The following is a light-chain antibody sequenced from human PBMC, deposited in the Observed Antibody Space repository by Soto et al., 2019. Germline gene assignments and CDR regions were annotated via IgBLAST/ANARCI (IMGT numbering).Light chain of an antibody. CDR1: QSVSRSY. V-gene: IGKV3-20*01. CDR3: HQYGSSPST. Sequence: ETVLTQSPGTLSLSPGERATLSCRVSQSVSRSYVAWYQQKPGQAPRLLIYGASSRATGIPDRFSGSGSGTDFTLTISGLEPEDFAVYYCHQYGSSPSTFGRGTKVEIK. J-gene: IGKJ4*01. CDR2: GAS.